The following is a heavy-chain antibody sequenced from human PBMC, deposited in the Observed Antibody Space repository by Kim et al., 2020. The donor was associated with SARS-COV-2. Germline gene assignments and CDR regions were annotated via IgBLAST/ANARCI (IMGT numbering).Heavy chain of an antibody. D-gene: IGHD3-16*02. CDR2: IYLRGST. Sequence: GGIYLRGSTYYTPALRSRVTMSVDTAKNQFSLKLSSVTAADTAVYYCARQRPPFYDYVWGSYRYPFDYWGQGTLVTVSS. CDR3: ARQRPPFYDYVWGSYRYPFDY. J-gene: IGHJ4*02. V-gene: IGHV4-39*01.